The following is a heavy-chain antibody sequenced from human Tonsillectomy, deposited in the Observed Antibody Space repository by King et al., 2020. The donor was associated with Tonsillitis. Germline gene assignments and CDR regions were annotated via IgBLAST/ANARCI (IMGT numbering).Heavy chain of an antibody. V-gene: IGHV3-21*01. CDR2: ISSSSGYI. D-gene: IGHD2-15*01. Sequence: VQLVESGGGLVKPGGSLILSCAASGFTFSSYTMNWVRQAPGKGLEWVSSISSSSGYIYYADSVQGRFTISRDNAKNSLYLQMNSLRAEDTAVYYCARDPPNGARHCSGGSCYPLNWFDPWGQGTLVTVSS. CDR1: GFTFSSYT. CDR3: ARDPPNGARHCSGGSCYPLNWFDP. J-gene: IGHJ5*02.